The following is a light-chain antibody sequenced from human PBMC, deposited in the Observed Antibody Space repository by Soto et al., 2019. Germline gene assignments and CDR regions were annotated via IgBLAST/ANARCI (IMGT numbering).Light chain of an antibody. J-gene: IGKJ4*01. Sequence: EIGLTQSPATLSLSPGDRATLSCRASQSVSRYLAWYQQKPGQAPRLLIHDTSTRATGVPDTFSGSGSGTEFTLTIGSLAPEDSAMYYCQQRFSWPPTFGGGTHVEIK. CDR3: QQRFSWPPT. V-gene: IGKV3-11*01. CDR1: QSVSRY. CDR2: DTS.